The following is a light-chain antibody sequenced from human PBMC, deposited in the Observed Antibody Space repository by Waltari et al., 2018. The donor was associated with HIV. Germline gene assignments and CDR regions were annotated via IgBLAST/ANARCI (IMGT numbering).Light chain of an antibody. CDR1: QSVGSY. V-gene: IGKV3-15*01. CDR3: HQYNKWPRGT. CDR2: GAS. J-gene: IGKJ4*01. Sequence: VMTRSPATLSVSPGGRATLSCRASQSVGSYLAWYQQKPGQAPRLLIYGASTRATGIPTRFSGSGSGTEFTLNISSLQSEDFAVYYCHQYNKWPRGTFGGGTKVEV.